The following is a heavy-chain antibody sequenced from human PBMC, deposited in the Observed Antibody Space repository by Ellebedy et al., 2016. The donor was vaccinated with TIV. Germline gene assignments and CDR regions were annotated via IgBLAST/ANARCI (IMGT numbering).Heavy chain of an antibody. D-gene: IGHD6-6*01. CDR3: ARDCAAPYVRAFDI. CDR1: GGSISSGGYY. CDR2: IYYSGST. V-gene: IGHV4-31*03. Sequence: SETLSLXCTVSGGSISSGGYYWSWVRQHPGKGLEWIGYIYYSGSTYYNPSLKSRVTISIDTSENQFSLKLSSVTAADTAVYYCARDCAAPYVRAFDIWGQGTMVTVSS. J-gene: IGHJ3*02.